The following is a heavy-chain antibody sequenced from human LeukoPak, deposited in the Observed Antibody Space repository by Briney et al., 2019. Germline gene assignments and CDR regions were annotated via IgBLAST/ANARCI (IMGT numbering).Heavy chain of an antibody. Sequence: SETLSLTCSVSGGFISSYYWSWIRQPAGKGLEGIGRIYSSGSTNYNLSLKSRVTMSVDTSKNQFSLKLSSVTAADTAVYYCARSLELLLGVGFDIWGQGTMVTVSS. D-gene: IGHD1-7*01. J-gene: IGHJ3*02. V-gene: IGHV4-4*07. CDR3: ARSLELLLGVGFDI. CDR1: GGFISSYY. CDR2: IYSSGST.